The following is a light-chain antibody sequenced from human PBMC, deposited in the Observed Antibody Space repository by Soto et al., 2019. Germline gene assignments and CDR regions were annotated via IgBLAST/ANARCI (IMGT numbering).Light chain of an antibody. CDR2: GTS. Sequence: EIVLTQSPGTLSLSPGERATLACRASQSVRSSYLAWYQQKPGQAPRLLLYGTSTRATGIPDRFSGSGSGTDFTLTISRLEPEDFAVYYCQQYGNSPRITFGPGTKVDIK. V-gene: IGKV3-20*01. CDR3: QQYGNSPRIT. CDR1: QSVRSSY. J-gene: IGKJ3*01.